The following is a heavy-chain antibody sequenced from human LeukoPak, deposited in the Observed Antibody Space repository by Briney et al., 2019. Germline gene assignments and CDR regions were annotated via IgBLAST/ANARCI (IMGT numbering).Heavy chain of an antibody. J-gene: IGHJ4*02. CDR3: ARSTGGGTFDY. V-gene: IGHV4-4*07. CDR1: GASITSYH. D-gene: IGHD3-16*01. CDR2: MFYSGNT. Sequence: KPSETLSLTCTVSGASITSYHWSWIRQPAGKGLEWIGRMFYSGNTDYNPSLKSRLTMSIDTSKNQFSLKLSSVTAADTAVYYCARSTGGGTFDYWGQGTLVTVSS.